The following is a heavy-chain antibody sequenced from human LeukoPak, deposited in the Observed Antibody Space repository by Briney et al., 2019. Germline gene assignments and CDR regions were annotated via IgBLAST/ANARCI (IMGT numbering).Heavy chain of an antibody. CDR2: IGTAGDT. J-gene: IGHJ4*02. CDR3: ARVAKERVGGVYYFDY. D-gene: IGHD1-1*01. CDR1: GFTFSDYD. Sequence: GGSLRLSCAASGFTFSDYDMHWVRQATGKGLEWVSAIGTAGDTYYTGSVKGRFTTSRENAKNSLYLQMNSLRAGDAAVYYCARVAKERVGGVYYFDYWGQGTLVTVSS. V-gene: IGHV3-13*01.